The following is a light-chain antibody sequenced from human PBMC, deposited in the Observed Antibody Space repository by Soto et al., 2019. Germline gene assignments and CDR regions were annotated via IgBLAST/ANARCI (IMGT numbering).Light chain of an antibody. CDR2: DAS. CDR3: QQRSNWPPVIT. J-gene: IGKJ5*01. V-gene: IGKV3-11*01. CDR1: QTFSSH. Sequence: EIVLTQSPATLSLSPGERATLSCMASQTFSSHVAWYQQKPGQAPRLLIYDASKRATGIPARFSGRGSGTDFTLTISSLEPEDFAVYYCQQRSNWPPVITFGQGTRLEIK.